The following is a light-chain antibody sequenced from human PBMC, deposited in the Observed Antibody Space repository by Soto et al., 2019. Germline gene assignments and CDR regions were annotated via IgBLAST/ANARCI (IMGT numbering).Light chain of an antibody. V-gene: IGKV3-15*01. CDR2: DAF. J-gene: IGKJ4*01. CDR1: QSVSSN. CDR3: QQYNSWLT. Sequence: IVMTQSPATLSVSPGERATLSCRASQSVSSNLAWYQQKPGQAPRLLIYDAFTRATGIPARFSGSGSGTEFALTISSMQSEDFAVYYCQQYNSWLTFGGGTKVEIK.